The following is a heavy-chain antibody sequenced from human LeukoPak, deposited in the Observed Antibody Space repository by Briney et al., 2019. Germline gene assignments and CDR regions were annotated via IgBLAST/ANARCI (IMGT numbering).Heavy chain of an antibody. D-gene: IGHD6-13*01. CDR2: INWNGGST. Sequence: TGGSLRLSCAASGFTFDDYGMSWVRQAPGKGLEWVSGINWNGGSTGYADSVKGRFTISRDNAKNSLYLQMNSLRAEDTALYYCARVGQGAAGDPGPYEYWYFDLWGRGTLVTVSS. V-gene: IGHV3-20*04. CDR3: ARVGQGAAGDPGPYEYWYFDL. CDR1: GFTFDDYG. J-gene: IGHJ2*01.